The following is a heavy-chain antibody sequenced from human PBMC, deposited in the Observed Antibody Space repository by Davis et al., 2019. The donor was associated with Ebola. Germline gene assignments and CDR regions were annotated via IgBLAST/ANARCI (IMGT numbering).Heavy chain of an antibody. V-gene: IGHV1-18*04. Sequence: ASVKVSCKASGYTFTSYGISWVRQAPGQGLEWMGWISAYNGNTNYAQKLQGRVTMTRDTSTSTVYMELSSLRSEDTAVYYCARDRGQGVHCSGGSCYSQYFDYWGQGTLVTASS. J-gene: IGHJ4*02. D-gene: IGHD2-15*01. CDR1: GYTFTSYG. CDR3: ARDRGQGVHCSGGSCYSQYFDY. CDR2: ISAYNGNT.